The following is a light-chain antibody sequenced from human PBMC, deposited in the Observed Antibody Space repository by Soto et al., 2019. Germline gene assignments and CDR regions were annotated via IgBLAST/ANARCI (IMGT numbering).Light chain of an antibody. Sequence: EIVLTQSPGTLSLSPGERATLSCRASQSVSSSYLAWYQQKPGQAPRLLIFDASSRAPGVPDRFSGSGSGTDFTLTISRLEPEDFAVYYCQHYGNSPPSVTFGPGTKVDNK. CDR3: QHYGNSPPSVT. CDR2: DAS. J-gene: IGKJ3*01. CDR1: QSVSSSY. V-gene: IGKV3-20*01.